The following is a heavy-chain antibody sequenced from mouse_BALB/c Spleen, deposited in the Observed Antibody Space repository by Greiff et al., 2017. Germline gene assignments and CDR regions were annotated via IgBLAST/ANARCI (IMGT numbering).Heavy chain of an antibody. CDR2: ISYDGSN. D-gene: IGHD4-1*01. Sequence: EVKLMESGPGLVKPSQSLSLTCSVTGYSITSGYYWNWIRQFPGNKLEWMGYISYDGSNNYNPSLKNRISITRDTSKNQFFLKLNSVTTEDTATYYCARDLTGTSDYWGQGTTLTVSS. CDR3: ARDLTGTSDY. J-gene: IGHJ2*01. V-gene: IGHV3-6*02. CDR1: GYSITSGYY.